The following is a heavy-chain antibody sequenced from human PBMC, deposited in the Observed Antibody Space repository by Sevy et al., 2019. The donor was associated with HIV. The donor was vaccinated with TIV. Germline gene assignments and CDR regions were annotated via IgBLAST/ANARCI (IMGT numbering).Heavy chain of an antibody. V-gene: IGHV1-2*02. CDR2: INPDSGGT. J-gene: IGHJ4*02. CDR1: GYTFTGYY. Sequence: ASVKVSCKASGYTFTGYYMHWVRQAPGQGLEWMGRINPDSGGTNYAPKFQGRVTLTRDTSISTAYMELSRLKSDDTAVYYCVRDDRDGYFDYWGQGTLVTVSS. CDR3: VRDDRDGYFDY.